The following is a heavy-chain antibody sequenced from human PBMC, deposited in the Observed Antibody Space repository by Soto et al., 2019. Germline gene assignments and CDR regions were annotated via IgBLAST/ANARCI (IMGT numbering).Heavy chain of an antibody. V-gene: IGHV1-3*05. CDR2: INAGNGNT. J-gene: IGHJ4*02. D-gene: IGHD6-19*01. CDR3: PSSPGIAVADC. CDR1: GYTFTSYA. Sequence: QVQLVQSGAEEKKPGASVKVSCKASGYTFTSYAMHWVRQAPGQRLEWMGWINAGNGNTKYSQKFQGRVTITRDTSASTAYMELRSLRSEDTAVYYCPSSPGIAVADCWGQGTLVTVSS.